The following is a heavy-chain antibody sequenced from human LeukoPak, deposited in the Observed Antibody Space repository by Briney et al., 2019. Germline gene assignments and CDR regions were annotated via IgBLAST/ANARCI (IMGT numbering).Heavy chain of an antibody. D-gene: IGHD2-2*01. CDR3: ARGFCSSTSCYQGPFDF. CDR2: IKNKTNGGTT. Sequence: PGGSLRLSCAASGFIFSSAWMTWVRQAPGKGLEWVGHIKNKTNGGTTDYAAPVKGRFIISRDDSKNTLYLQMNSLRTEDTAVYYCARGFCSSTSCYQGPFDFWGQGTLSPSPQ. J-gene: IGHJ4*02. CDR1: GFIFSSAW. V-gene: IGHV3-15*01.